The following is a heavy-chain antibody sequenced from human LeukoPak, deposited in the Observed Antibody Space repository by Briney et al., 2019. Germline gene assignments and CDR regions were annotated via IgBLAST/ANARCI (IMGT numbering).Heavy chain of an antibody. CDR3: AKASWVSNADAVL. D-gene: IGHD1-1*01. CDR1: GFTFSSYS. V-gene: IGHV3-21*04. CDR2: ISSSSSYI. Sequence: KSGGSLRLSCAASGFTFSSYSMNWVRQAPGKGLEWVSSISSSSSYIYYADSVKGRFTLSRDDSRNTVYLHLNNLRVEDTAVYYCAKASWVSNADAVLWGQGTLVTVYS. J-gene: IGHJ4*02.